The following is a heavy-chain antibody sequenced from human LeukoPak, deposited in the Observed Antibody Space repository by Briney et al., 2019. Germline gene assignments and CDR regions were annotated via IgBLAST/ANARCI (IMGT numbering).Heavy chain of an antibody. D-gene: IGHD2-21*02. CDR1: GFTFSSYA. CDR2: ISYDGSNK. V-gene: IGHV3-30-3*01. J-gene: IGHJ4*02. Sequence: PGGSLRPSCAASGFTFSSYAMHWVRQAPGKGLEWVAVISYDGSNKYYADSVKGRFTISRDNSKNTLYLQMNSLRAEDTAVYYCARPWFGGNSYLGVDYWGQGTLVTVSS. CDR3: ARPWFGGNSYLGVDY.